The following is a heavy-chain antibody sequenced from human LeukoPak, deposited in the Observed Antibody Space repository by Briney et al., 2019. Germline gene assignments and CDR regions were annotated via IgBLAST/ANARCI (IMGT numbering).Heavy chain of an antibody. J-gene: IGHJ3*02. CDR3: ARVSKIVVDAFDI. CDR2: TYHSGST. Sequence: PSQTLSLTCAVSGGSISSGGYFWSWIRQPPGKGLEWIGYTYHSGSTYYNPSLKSRVTISVDGSKNQFSLKLSSVTAADTAVYYCARVSKIVVDAFDIWGQGTMVTVSS. D-gene: IGHD3-22*01. CDR1: GGSISSGGYF. V-gene: IGHV4-30-2*01.